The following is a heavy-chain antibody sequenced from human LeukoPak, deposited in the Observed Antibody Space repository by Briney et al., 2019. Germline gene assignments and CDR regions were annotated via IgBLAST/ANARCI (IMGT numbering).Heavy chain of an antibody. Sequence: GGSLRLSCAASGFTFSNAWMSWVRQAPGKGLEWVGRIKSKTDGGTTDYAAPVKGRFTISRDDSKNTLYLQMNSLKTEDTAVYYCTTAGTYYYDSSSYPPSSFDYWGQGTLVTVSS. CDR3: TTAGTYYYDSSSYPPSSFDY. J-gene: IGHJ4*02. CDR1: GFTFSNAW. D-gene: IGHD3-22*01. CDR2: IKSKTDGGTT. V-gene: IGHV3-15*01.